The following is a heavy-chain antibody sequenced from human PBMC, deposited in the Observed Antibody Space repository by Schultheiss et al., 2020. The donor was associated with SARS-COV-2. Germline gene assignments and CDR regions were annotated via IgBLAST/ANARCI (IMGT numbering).Heavy chain of an antibody. D-gene: IGHD5-18*01. CDR2: IYYSGST. CDR3: ARGSLGRGYSYGLFDY. J-gene: IGHJ4*02. Sequence: SETLSLTCAVYGGSFSGYYWSWIRQPPWKGLEWIGYIYYSGSTNYNPSLKSRVTMSVDTSKNQFSLKLNSVTPEDTAVYYCARGSLGRGYSYGLFDYWGQGTLVTVSS. CDR1: GGSFSGYY. V-gene: IGHV4-34*01.